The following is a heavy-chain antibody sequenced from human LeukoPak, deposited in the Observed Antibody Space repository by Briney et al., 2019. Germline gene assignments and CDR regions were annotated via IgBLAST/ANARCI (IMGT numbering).Heavy chain of an antibody. CDR3: ARESYSGSYSDAFDT. D-gene: IGHD1-26*01. CDR1: GFTFSNYA. V-gene: IGHV3-30*04. CDR2: ISYDGSKK. Sequence: GGSLRLSCAASGFTFSNYAMHWVRQAPGKGLEWVAAISYDGSKKYYADSVKGRLTISRDNSKNTLYLQMDSLRSEDTAVYYCARESYSGSYSDAFDTWGQGTMVTVSS. J-gene: IGHJ3*02.